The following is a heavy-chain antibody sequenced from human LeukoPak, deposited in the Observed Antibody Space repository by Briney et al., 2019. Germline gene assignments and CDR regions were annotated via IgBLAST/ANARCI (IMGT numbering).Heavy chain of an antibody. CDR2: IYYSGST. V-gene: IGHV4-59*11. J-gene: IGHJ5*02. CDR1: GGSISSHY. Sequence: SETLSLTCTVSGGSISSHYWSWIRQPPGKGLEWIGYIYYSGSTNYNPSLKSRVTISVDTSKNQFSLKLSSVTAADMAVYYCARTMVRGRGWFDPWGQGTLVTVSS. CDR3: ARTMVRGRGWFDP. D-gene: IGHD3-10*01.